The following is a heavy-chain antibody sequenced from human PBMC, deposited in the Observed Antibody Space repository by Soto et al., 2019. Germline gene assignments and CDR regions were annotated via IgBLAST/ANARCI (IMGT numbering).Heavy chain of an antibody. V-gene: IGHV4-30-4*01. Sequence: TLSLTCTVSGGSINSGDYYWTWVRQPPGKGLEWIGNIFHSGSTYYTPSLQSRVTISLDTSKNHFSLKLSSVTPADTAVYYCARTRYYGSGTYYSFYSGMDVWDQGTTVTVSS. CDR3: ARTRYYGSGTYYSFYSGMDV. CDR2: IFHSGST. J-gene: IGHJ6*02. D-gene: IGHD3-10*01. CDR1: GGSINSGDYY.